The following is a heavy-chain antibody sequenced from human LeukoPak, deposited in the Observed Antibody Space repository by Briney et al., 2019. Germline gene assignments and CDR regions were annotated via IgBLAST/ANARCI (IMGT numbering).Heavy chain of an antibody. CDR3: ARGRAAGPYYYYYYMDV. J-gene: IGHJ6*03. V-gene: IGHV4-61*10. CDR1: GGSMNSGSYY. CDR2: IYYSGST. Sequence: SETLSLTCTVSGGSMNSGSYYWSWIRQSAGKGLEWIGYIYYSGSTNYNPSLKSRVTISVDTSKNQFSLKLSSVTAADTAVYYCARGRAAGPYYYYYYMDVWGKGTTVTVSS. D-gene: IGHD6-13*01.